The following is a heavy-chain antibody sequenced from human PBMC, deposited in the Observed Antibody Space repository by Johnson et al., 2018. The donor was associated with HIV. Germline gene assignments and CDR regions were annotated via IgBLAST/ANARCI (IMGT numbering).Heavy chain of an antibody. D-gene: IGHD1-26*01. Sequence: VQLVESGGGVVQPGSSLSLSCAASGFTFSSHGMHWVRQAPGKGLEWVAAIWYDGSQKYYTDSVKGRFTVSRDNSKNTLYLQMKSLRPEDTAVYYCAKESKWESRTPHAFDLWGQGTMVTVSS. CDR1: GFTFSSHG. CDR3: AKESKWESRTPHAFDL. CDR2: IWYDGSQK. V-gene: IGHV3-33*06. J-gene: IGHJ3*01.